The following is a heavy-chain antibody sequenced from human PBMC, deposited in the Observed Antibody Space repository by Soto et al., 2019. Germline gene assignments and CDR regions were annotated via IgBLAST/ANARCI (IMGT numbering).Heavy chain of an antibody. CDR2: TNPKAGRT. CDR3: ARDPKYYAILTGYYKEGYYFDY. CDR1: GDIFTGYR. Sequence: ASVKVSCQSSGDIFTGYRMHWVPQAPGQGLEWMGWTNPKAGRTNYAQKSQGRVTMTRXPXXSXXXTXLGXLRXDATAIYYCARDPKYYAILTGYYKEGYYFDYWGQ. J-gene: IGHJ4*02. V-gene: IGHV1-2*02. D-gene: IGHD3-9*01.